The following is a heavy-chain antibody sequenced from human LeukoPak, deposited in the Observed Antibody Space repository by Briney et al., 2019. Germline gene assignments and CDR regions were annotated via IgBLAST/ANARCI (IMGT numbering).Heavy chain of an antibody. Sequence: LTGRSLRLSCAASGFTFSSYPMHWVRQAPGKGLEWVAVISYDGNNECYADSVKGRFTISRDNSKNTLYLQMNSLRAEDTAVYYCAIDPNWGVDYWGQGVLVTVSS. V-gene: IGHV3-30-3*01. CDR2: ISYDGNNE. D-gene: IGHD7-27*01. CDR3: AIDPNWGVDY. J-gene: IGHJ4*02. CDR1: GFTFSSYP.